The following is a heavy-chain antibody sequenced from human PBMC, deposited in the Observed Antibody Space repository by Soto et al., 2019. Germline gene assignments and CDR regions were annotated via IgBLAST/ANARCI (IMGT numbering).Heavy chain of an antibody. CDR1: GFTFSSYS. D-gene: IGHD5-18*01. CDR2: ISSSSSTI. J-gene: IGHJ6*02. V-gene: IGHV3-48*02. Sequence: EVQLVESGGGLVQPGGSLRLSCAASGFTFSSYSMNWVRQAPGKGLEWVSYISSSSSTIYYADSVKGRFTISRDNAKNSLYLQMNSLRDEDTAVYYCARDRWDLDTAMGDYGMDVWGQGTTVTVSS. CDR3: ARDRWDLDTAMGDYGMDV.